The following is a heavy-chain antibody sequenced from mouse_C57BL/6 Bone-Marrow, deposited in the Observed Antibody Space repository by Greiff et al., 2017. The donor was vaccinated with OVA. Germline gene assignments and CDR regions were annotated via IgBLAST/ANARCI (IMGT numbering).Heavy chain of an antibody. V-gene: IGHV1-69*01. CDR1: GYTFTSYW. J-gene: IGHJ2*01. Sequence: QVQLQQPGAELVMPGASVKLSCKASGYTFTSYWMHWVKQRPGQGLEWIGEIDPSDSYTNYNQKFKGKSTLTVDKSSSTAYMQLSSLTSEDSAVYYCVLHYYGSSYGYFDYWGQGTTLTVSS. CDR3: VLHYYGSSYGYFDY. CDR2: IDPSDSYT. D-gene: IGHD1-1*01.